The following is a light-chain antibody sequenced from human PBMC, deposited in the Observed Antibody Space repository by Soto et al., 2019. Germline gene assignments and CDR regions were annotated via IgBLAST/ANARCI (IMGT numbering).Light chain of an antibody. CDR3: QQYGTSPMT. CDR2: GAS. Sequence: DIVLTQSPGTLSLPLGERATLSCRASQSVNNRLAWYQQKPGQAPRLLISGASNRATGIPDRFSGSGSATDFSLIISSLEPEDFALYFCQQYGTSPMTFGQGTRLEIK. V-gene: IGKV3-20*01. J-gene: IGKJ5*01. CDR1: QSVNNR.